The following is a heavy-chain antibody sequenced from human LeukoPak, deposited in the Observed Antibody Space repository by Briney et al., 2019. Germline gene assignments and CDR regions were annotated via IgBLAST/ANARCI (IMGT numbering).Heavy chain of an antibody. D-gene: IGHD3-16*02. CDR3: ARQGRVITFGGVIVTTTYY. CDR2: IYYSGST. V-gene: IGHV4-38-2*01. J-gene: IGHJ4*02. CDR1: GYSIRSGYY. Sequence: SETLSLTCAVSGYSIRSGYYWGWIRQPPGKGLEWIGSIYYSGSTYYNPSLKSRVTISVDTSKNQFSLKLSSVTAADTAVYYCARQGRVITFGGVIVTTTYYWGQGTLVTVSS.